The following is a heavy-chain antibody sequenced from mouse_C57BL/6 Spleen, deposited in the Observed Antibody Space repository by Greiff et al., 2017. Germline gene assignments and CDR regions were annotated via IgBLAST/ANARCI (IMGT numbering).Heavy chain of an antibody. CDR2: IDPEDGET. CDR3: ARSPLTAQATGYYAMDY. CDR1: GFNIKDYY. D-gene: IGHD3-2*02. J-gene: IGHJ4*01. V-gene: IGHV14-2*01. Sequence: VQLQQSGAELVKPGASVKLSCTASGFNIKDYYMHWVKQRTEQGLEWIGSIDPEDGETKYAPKFQGTATITADTSSNTAYLQLSSLTSEDTAGYYCARSPLTAQATGYYAMDYWGQGTSVTVSS.